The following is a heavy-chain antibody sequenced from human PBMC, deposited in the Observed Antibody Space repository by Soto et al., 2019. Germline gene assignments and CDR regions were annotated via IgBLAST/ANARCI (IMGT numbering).Heavy chain of an antibody. D-gene: IGHD6-19*01. CDR2: SSTNNAET. V-gene: IGHV1-18*04. Sequence: ASVKVSCKTSGYIFNAYGINWVRQAPRQGLQWVGWSSTNNAETNSAQTFQGRLTLTTDTATRTAFMELKNLTSDDTAIYFCAREEGSGWKDYWG. CDR3: AREEGSGWKDY. CDR1: GYIFNAYG. J-gene: IGHJ4*01.